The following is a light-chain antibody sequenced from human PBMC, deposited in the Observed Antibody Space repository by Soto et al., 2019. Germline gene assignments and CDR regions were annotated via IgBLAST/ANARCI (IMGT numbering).Light chain of an antibody. CDR3: QQRTDWPPVYT. V-gene: IGKV3-11*01. CDR2: DVS. Sequence: EIVLTQSPVTLSLSPGDRATLSCRPSQSVSSFLAWYQQKPDQPPRLLIYDVSNRAAGIPARFSGSGSGTDFTLTISSLAPEDFAVYYYQQRTDWPPVYTFGQGTKLEIK. CDR1: QSVSSF. J-gene: IGKJ2*01.